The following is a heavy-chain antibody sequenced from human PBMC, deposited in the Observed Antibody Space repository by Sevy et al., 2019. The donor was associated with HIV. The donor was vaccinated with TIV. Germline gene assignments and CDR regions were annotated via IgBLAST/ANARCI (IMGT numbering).Heavy chain of an antibody. J-gene: IGHJ3*02. D-gene: IGHD1-1*01. V-gene: IGHV4-34*01. CDR1: GGSFSGYY. Sequence: SETLSLTCAVYGGSFSGYYWSWIRQPPGKGLEWIGEINHSGSTNYNPSLKSRVSISKDTSKNQFSLKLTSVIATDTAVHYCARDDDGALDIWGQGTMVTVSS. CDR3: ARDDDGALDI. CDR2: INHSGST.